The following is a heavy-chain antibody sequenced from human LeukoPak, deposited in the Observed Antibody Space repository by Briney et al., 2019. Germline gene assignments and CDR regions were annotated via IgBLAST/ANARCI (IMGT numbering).Heavy chain of an antibody. V-gene: IGHV4-34*01. J-gene: IGHJ3*01. CDR3: ASSPWYSSGPCF. CDR1: GGSFSGYY. Sequence: SETLSLTCAVYGGSFSGYYWSWIRQPPGKGLEWIGEINHSGSTNYNPSLKIRVTVSVDTSKNQFSLKLSSVTAADTAVYYCASSPWYSSGPCFWGQGTMVTVSS. CDR2: INHSGST. D-gene: IGHD6-19*01.